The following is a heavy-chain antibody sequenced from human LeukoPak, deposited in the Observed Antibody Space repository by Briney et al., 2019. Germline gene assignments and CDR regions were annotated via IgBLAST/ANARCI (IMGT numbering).Heavy chain of an antibody. CDR1: GASISSSNYY. V-gene: IGHV4-39*01. J-gene: IGHJ4*02. D-gene: IGHD5-12*01. CDR2: IYSSGNT. Sequence: NPSETLSLTCAVSGASISSSNYYWGWVRQSPGKGLEWIGNIYSSGNTYYNASLKSRVTMDIDTSKNQFSLKLSSVTAADTAMYYCAKSNGYGLIDYWGQGTLVTVSS. CDR3: AKSNGYGLIDY.